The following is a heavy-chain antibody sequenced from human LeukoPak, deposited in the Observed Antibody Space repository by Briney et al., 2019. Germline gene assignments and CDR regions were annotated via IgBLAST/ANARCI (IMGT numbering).Heavy chain of an antibody. J-gene: IGHJ4*02. CDR2: IGGSDNNI. V-gene: IGHV3-11*01. Sequence: PGGSLRLSCAASRFSFSDYYMSWIRQAPGKGLVGISYIGGSDNNIYYADSVKGRFTISRDNSKNTLYLQMNSLRAEDTAVYYCAKRTTVTSPSSPIDYWGQGTLVTVSS. CDR3: AKRTTVTSPSSPIDY. CDR1: RFSFSDYY. D-gene: IGHD4-17*01.